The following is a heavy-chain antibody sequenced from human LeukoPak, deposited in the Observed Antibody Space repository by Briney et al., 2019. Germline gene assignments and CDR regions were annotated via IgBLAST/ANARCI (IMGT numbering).Heavy chain of an antibody. V-gene: IGHV3-11*04. CDR1: GFTFSDYY. CDR2: ISSSGSTI. J-gene: IGHJ4*02. D-gene: IGHD2-15*01. CDR3: ARDLYSGYVKRRYCSGGSCSETDY. Sequence: GGSLRLSCAASGFTFSDYYMSWIRQAPGKGLEWVSYISSSGSTIYYADSVKGRFTISRDNAKNSLYLQMNSLRAEDTAVYYCARDLYSGYVKRRYCSGGSCSETDYWGQGTLVTVSS.